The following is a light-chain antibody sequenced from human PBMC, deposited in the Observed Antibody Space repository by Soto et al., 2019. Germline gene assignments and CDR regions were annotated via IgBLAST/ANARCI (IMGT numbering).Light chain of an antibody. J-gene: IGKJ1*01. V-gene: IGKV2-28*01. CDR1: QSLLHSNGYNY. CDR3: MQALQTPWT. Sequence: DIVMTQSPLFLPVTAGEPASVSCRSSQSLLHSNGYNYLDWYLQKPGQSPQLLIYWGSNRASGVPDRFSGSGSGTDFTLKISRVEAEDVGVYYCMQALQTPWTFGQGTKVDIK. CDR2: WGS.